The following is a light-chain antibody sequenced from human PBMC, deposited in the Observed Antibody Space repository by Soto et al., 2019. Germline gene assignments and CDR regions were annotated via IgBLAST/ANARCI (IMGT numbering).Light chain of an antibody. V-gene: IGKV1-39*01. CDR1: QSVRSY. CDR2: VAS. J-gene: IGKJ1*01. CDR3: QQSFNTPWT. Sequence: DIQMTQSPSSLSASVGDRVTITCRASQSVRSYLNWYQQKPGKAPKLLISVASSLQTGVPSRFSGSGAATDFTLTISSLQPEDFATYYCQQSFNTPWTFGQGTKVEIK.